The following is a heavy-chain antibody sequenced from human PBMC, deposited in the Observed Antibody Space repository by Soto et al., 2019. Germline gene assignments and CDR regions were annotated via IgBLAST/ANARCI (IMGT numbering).Heavy chain of an antibody. V-gene: IGHV1-46*01. J-gene: IGHJ3*02. CDR1: GYTFTSYY. Sequence: ASVKVSCKASGYTFTSYYMHWVRQAPGQGLEWMGIINPSGGSTNSAQKFQGRVTLTADESTSTIYMELSSLTSEDTGVYYCAKDQQRSVTSDAFDIWGQGTMVTVSS. CDR2: INPSGGST. CDR3: AKDQQRSVTSDAFDI. D-gene: IGHD6-25*01.